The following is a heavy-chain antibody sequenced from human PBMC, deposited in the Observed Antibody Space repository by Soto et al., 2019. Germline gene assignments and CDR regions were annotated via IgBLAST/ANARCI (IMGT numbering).Heavy chain of an antibody. CDR2: IYYSGST. CDR1: GGSISSSSYY. CDR3: ASLFSYGGYAIPDY. Sequence: QLQLQESGPGLVKPSETLSLTCTVSGGSISSSSYYWGWIRQPPGKGLEWIGSIYYSGSTYYNPSLKSRVTISVDTSKNQFSLKLSSVTAADTAVYYCASLFSYGGYAIPDYWGQGTLVTVSS. D-gene: IGHD5-12*01. V-gene: IGHV4-39*01. J-gene: IGHJ4*02.